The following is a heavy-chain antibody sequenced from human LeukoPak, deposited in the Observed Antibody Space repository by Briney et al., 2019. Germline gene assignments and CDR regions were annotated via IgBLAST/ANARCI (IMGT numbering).Heavy chain of an antibody. J-gene: IGHJ4*02. D-gene: IGHD3-3*01. CDR3: ARTLDYDFWSGYD. CDR1: GGSFSGYY. CDR2: INHSGST. Sequence: SETMSLTCAVYGGSFSGYYWSWIRQPPGKGLEWIGEINHSGSTNYNPSLKSRVTISVDTSKNQFSLKLSSVTAEDTAVYYCARTLDYDFWSGYDWGQGTLVTVSS. V-gene: IGHV4-34*01.